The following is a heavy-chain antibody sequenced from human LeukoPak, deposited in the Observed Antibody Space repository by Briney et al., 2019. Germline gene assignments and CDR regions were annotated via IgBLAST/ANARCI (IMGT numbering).Heavy chain of an antibody. D-gene: IGHD6-25*01. CDR1: GYSFTSYW. V-gene: IGHV5-10-1*01. J-gene: IGHJ5*02. Sequence: GESLKISCKGSGYSFTSYWITWVRQMPGKGLEWMGRIDPSDSYTTYNPSFQGHVTISADKTFSTAFLQWSRLQASDTAIYYCARRQFLSSGWTDYNWYDPWGQGTLVIVSS. CDR3: ARRQFLSSGWTDYNWYDP. CDR2: IDPSDSYT.